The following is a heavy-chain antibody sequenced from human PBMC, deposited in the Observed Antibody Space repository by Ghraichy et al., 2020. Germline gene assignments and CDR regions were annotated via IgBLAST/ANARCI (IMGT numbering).Heavy chain of an antibody. D-gene: IGHD5-18*01. Sequence: GGSLRLSCAASGFTFSNYAMYWVRQAPGKGLEWVSLTSYDESSKYYADSVKGRFTISRDNSKNTLYLQMNSLRAEDTAVYYCARVFRTQLWGAVDYWGQGTLVTVSS. J-gene: IGHJ4*02. CDR3: ARVFRTQLWGAVDY. V-gene: IGHV3-30*04. CDR1: GFTFSNYA. CDR2: TSYDESSK.